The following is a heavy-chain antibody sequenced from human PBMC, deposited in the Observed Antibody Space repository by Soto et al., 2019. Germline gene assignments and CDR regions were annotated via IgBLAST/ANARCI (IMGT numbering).Heavy chain of an antibody. CDR2: ISGGGSTT. D-gene: IGHD3-10*01. V-gene: IGHV3-23*01. CDR3: AKMFYSGSGTKYSPFDY. Sequence: GGSLRLSCAASGFTFSSYAMGWVRQAPGKGLEWVSGISGGGSTTYYTDSVEGRFTISRDNSRNTLYLQLNSLRAEDTAVYYCAKMFYSGSGTKYSPFDYWGQGTLVTVSS. J-gene: IGHJ4*02. CDR1: GFTFSSYA.